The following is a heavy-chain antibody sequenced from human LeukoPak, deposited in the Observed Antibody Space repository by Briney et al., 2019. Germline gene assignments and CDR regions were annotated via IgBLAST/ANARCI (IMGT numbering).Heavy chain of an antibody. CDR3: ARLVPPHYYDSSGYYIPHSVAHPYYFDY. D-gene: IGHD3-22*01. V-gene: IGHV4-38-2*01. Sequence: SETLSLTCAVSGYSISSGYYWGWIRQPPGKGLEWIGSIYHSGSTYYNPSLKSRVTISVDTSRNQFSLKLSSVTAADTAVYYCARLVPPHYYDSSGYYIPHSVAHPYYFDYWGQGTLVTVSS. J-gene: IGHJ4*02. CDR2: IYHSGST. CDR1: GYSISSGYY.